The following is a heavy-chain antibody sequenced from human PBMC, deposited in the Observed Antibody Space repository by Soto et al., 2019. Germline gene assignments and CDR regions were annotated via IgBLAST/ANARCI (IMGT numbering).Heavy chain of an antibody. D-gene: IGHD5-12*01. Sequence: GGSLRLSCTASGFTFKAFAMSWVRQAPGKGLEWVSVISGNGGTTKYADSAKGRFTISRDNSKNTLYLQMHSLRAEDTAVYHCAREGGYSAYGKLDYWGQGNLVTVSS. CDR2: ISGNGGTT. J-gene: IGHJ4*02. CDR1: GFTFKAFA. V-gene: IGHV3-23*01. CDR3: AREGGYSAYGKLDY.